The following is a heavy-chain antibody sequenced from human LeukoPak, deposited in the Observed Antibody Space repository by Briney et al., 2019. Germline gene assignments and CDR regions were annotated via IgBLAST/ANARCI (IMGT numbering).Heavy chain of an antibody. D-gene: IGHD6-19*01. J-gene: IGHJ4*02. CDR1: GGSFSGYY. V-gene: IGHV4-34*01. CDR3: ARVLGSGSVAYYFDY. Sequence: SETLSLTCAVYGGSFSGYYWSWIRQPPGKGLEWIGEINHSGGTNYNPSLKSRVTISVDTSKNQFSLKLSSVTAADTAVYYCARVLGSGSVAYYFDYWGQGTLVTVSS. CDR2: INHSGGT.